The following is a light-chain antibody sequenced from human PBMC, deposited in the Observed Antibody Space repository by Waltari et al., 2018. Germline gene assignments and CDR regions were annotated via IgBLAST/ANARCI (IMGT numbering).Light chain of an antibody. CDR2: KAT. CDR3: YSAADNNRLV. V-gene: IGLV3-27*01. Sequence: SYELTQPSSVSVSPGQTARITCPGHVVAKKYARWFQQMPGQAPVLVIYKATERPSGIPERFSGSTSGTTVTLTSSGAQVEDEADYYCYSAADNNRLVFGGGTKLTVL. CDR1: VVAKKY. J-gene: IGLJ2*01.